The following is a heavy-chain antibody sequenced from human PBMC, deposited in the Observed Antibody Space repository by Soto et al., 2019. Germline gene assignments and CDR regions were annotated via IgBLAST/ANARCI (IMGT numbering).Heavy chain of an antibody. V-gene: IGHV1-69*02. Sequence: SVKVSCKASGGTFSSYTISGVRQAPGQGLEWMGRIIPILGIANYAQKFQGRVTITADKSTSTAYMELSSLRSEATAVYYCAGGGHELPRGYYYYYYMDAWGKGTTVTVSS. J-gene: IGHJ6*03. D-gene: IGHD1-7*01. CDR2: IIPILGIA. CDR1: GGTFSSYT. CDR3: AGGGHELPRGYYYYYYMDA.